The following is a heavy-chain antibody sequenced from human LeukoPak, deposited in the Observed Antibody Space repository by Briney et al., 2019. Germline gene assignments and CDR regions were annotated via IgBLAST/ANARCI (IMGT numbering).Heavy chain of an antibody. J-gene: IGHJ3*02. Sequence: SETLSLTCTVSGGSISSYYWSWIRQPPGKGLEWIGYIYYSGSTNYNPSLKSRVTISVDTSKNQFSLKLSSVTAADTAVYYCAXXXXXRFLEWLDAFDIWGQGTMVTVSS. D-gene: IGHD3-3*01. CDR1: GGSISSYY. CDR3: AXXXXXRFLEWLDAFDI. V-gene: IGHV4-59*01. CDR2: IYYSGST.